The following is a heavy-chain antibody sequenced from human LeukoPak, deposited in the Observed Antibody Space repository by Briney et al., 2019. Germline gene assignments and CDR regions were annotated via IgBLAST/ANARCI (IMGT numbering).Heavy chain of an antibody. CDR2: INSDGSST. CDR1: GFTFSSYW. CDR3: TRSHYYDSSVYYYYYGLDV. J-gene: IGHJ6*02. Sequence: QPGGSLRLSCAASGFTFSSYWMHWVRHAPGKGLVWVSRINSDGSSTRYADSVKGRFTISRDNAENTLYLQMNSLRAEDTAVYYCTRSHYYDSSVYYYYYGLDVWGQGTTVTVSS. D-gene: IGHD3-22*01. V-gene: IGHV3-74*01.